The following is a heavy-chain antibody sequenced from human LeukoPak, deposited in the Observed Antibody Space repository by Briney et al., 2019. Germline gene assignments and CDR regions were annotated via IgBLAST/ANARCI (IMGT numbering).Heavy chain of an antibody. CDR2: IKQDGSEK. Sequence: PGGSLRLSCAASGFTFSIYWMSWVRQAPGKGLEWVANIKQDGSEKYYVDSVKGRFTISRDNAKNSLYLQMNSLRAEDTAVYYCARVGVYSSSSYHYYYMDVWGKGTTVTVSS. J-gene: IGHJ6*03. V-gene: IGHV3-7*01. CDR1: GFTFSIYW. D-gene: IGHD6-6*01. CDR3: ARVGVYSSSSYHYYYMDV.